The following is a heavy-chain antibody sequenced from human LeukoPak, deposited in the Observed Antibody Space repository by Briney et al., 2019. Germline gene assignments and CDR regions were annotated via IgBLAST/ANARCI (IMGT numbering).Heavy chain of an antibody. J-gene: IGHJ5*02. CDR2: IYYSGST. CDR1: GGSISSSSYY. CDR3: ARGVPYYYGSGTYHNWFDP. D-gene: IGHD3-10*01. Sequence: PSETLSLTCTVSGGSISSSSYYWGWIRQPPGKGLEWIGSIYYSGSTHYNPSLKSRVTISVDTSKNQFSLKLSSVTAADTAVYYCARGVPYYYGSGTYHNWFDPWGQGTLVTVSS. V-gene: IGHV4-39*01.